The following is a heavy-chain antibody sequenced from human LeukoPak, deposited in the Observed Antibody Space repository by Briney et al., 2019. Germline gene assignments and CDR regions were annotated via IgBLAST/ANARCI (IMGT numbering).Heavy chain of an antibody. CDR3: AREVGSMDV. CDR2: INPNNGGT. J-gene: IGHJ6*02. D-gene: IGHD7-27*01. Sequence: ASVKVSCKASGFSVTGYYMHWVRQAPGQGLEWMGWINPNNGGTNYAQKFQGRVTMTTDTSISTAYMDLRRLSSDDTAVYYCAREVGSMDVWGQGTTVTVSS. CDR1: GFSVTGYY. V-gene: IGHV1-2*02.